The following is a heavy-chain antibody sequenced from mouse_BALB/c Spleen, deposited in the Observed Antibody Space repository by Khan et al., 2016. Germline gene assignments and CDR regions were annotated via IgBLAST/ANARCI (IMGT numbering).Heavy chain of an antibody. V-gene: IGHV7-3*02. CDR3: ARYYGSSPGFDY. Sequence: EVELVESGGGLVQPGGSLRLSCATSGFTFTAYYMSWVRQPPGKALEWLGFIRNKANGYTTEYSASVKGRFTISRDNSQSILYLQMNTLKAEDSATYYCARYYGSSPGFDYWGQGTTLTVSS. CDR2: IRNKANGYTT. J-gene: IGHJ2*01. CDR1: GFTFTAYY. D-gene: IGHD1-1*01.